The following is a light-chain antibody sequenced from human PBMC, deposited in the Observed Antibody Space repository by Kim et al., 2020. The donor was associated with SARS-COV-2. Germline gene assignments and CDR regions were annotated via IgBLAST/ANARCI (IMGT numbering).Light chain of an antibody. CDR2: QDS. CDR3: QAWDSSTVV. CDR1: KLGDKY. V-gene: IGLV3-1*01. Sequence: SVSPGQTASITCSGDKLGDKYACWYQQKQGQSPVLVIYQDSKRPSGIPERFSGSNSGNTATLTISGTQAMDEADYYCQAWDSSTVVFGGGTQLTV. J-gene: IGLJ2*01.